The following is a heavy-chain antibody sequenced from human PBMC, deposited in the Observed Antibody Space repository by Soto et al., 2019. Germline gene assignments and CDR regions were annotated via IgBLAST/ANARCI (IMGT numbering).Heavy chain of an antibody. D-gene: IGHD2-15*01. J-gene: IGHJ4*02. CDR1: GITTSFYW. Sequence: GGSLRLSCAASGITTSFYWMGWVRQAPGRGLEWVASTKNDGTEKHYMDSLKGRFTISRDNALNSLYLQMNSLRAEDTAVYFCVTGYHSDYWGQGTLVTVSS. CDR2: TKNDGTEK. CDR3: VTGYHSDY. V-gene: IGHV3-7*03.